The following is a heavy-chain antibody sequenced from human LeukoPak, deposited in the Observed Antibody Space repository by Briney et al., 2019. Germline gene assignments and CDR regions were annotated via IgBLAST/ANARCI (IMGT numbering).Heavy chain of an antibody. CDR2: ISNSGSTK. CDR1: GFSFSDYY. CDR3: AKSSGSYTHDAFDI. Sequence: GGSLRLSCAASGFSFSDYYMTWIRQAPGKGLEWVSYISNSGSTKYYADSVKGRFTISRDNAKNSLYLQMNSLRAEDTAVYYCAKSSGSYTHDAFDIWGQGTMVTVSS. J-gene: IGHJ3*02. D-gene: IGHD3-10*01. V-gene: IGHV3-11*04.